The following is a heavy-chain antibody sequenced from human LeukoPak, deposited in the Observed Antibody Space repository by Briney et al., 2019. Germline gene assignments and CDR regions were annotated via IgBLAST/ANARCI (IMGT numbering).Heavy chain of an antibody. CDR3: AKVDGFGRSADY. J-gene: IGHJ4*02. CDR2: IRYDGSNK. V-gene: IGHV3-30*02. D-gene: IGHD3-10*01. Sequence: PGGSLRLSCAASGFTFSSYGMHWVRQAPGRGLEWVAFIRYDGSNKYYADSVKGRFTISRDNSKNTLYLQMDSLRAEDRAVYYCAKVDGFGRSADYWGQGTLVTVSS. CDR1: GFTFSSYG.